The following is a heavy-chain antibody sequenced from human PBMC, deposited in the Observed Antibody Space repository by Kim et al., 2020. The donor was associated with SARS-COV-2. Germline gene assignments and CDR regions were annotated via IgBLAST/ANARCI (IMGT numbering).Heavy chain of an antibody. CDR2: INHSGST. V-gene: IGHV4-34*01. J-gene: IGHJ6*03. Sequence: SETLSLTCAVYGGSFSGYYWSWIRQPPGKGLEWIGKINHSGSTNYNPSLKSRVTISVDTSKNQFSLKLSSVTAADTAVYYCARGGSGVVPAYYYYYMDVWGQGAPVTVSS. CDR3: ARGGSGVVPAYYYYYMDV. D-gene: IGHD2-2*01. CDR1: GGSFSGYY.